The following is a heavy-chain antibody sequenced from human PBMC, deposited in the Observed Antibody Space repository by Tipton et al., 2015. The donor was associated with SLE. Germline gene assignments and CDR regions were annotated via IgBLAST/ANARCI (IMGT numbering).Heavy chain of an antibody. J-gene: IGHJ1*01. Sequence: LRLSCAVYGGSFSGYYWSWIRQPPGKGLEWIGEINHSGSTNYNPSLKSRVTISVDTSKNQFSLKLSSVTAADTAVYYCARGISSGWTRYFQHWGQGTLVTVPS. D-gene: IGHD6-19*01. CDR1: GGSFSGYY. CDR2: INHSGST. CDR3: ARGISSGWTRYFQH. V-gene: IGHV4-34*01.